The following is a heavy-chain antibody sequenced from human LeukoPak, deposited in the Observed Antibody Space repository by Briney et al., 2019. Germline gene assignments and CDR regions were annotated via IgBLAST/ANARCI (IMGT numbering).Heavy chain of an antibody. J-gene: IGHJ6*02. V-gene: IGHV4-59*01. Sequence: SETLSLTCTVSGGSISSYYWSWIRQPPGKGLEWIGYIYYSGSTNYNPSLKSRVTISVDTSKNQFSLKLSSVTAADTAVYYCARDNGGTYYDFWGGYSFRNYYYGMDVWGQGSTVTVSS. CDR3: ARDNGGTYYDFWGGYSFRNYYYGMDV. D-gene: IGHD3-3*01. CDR2: IYYSGST. CDR1: GGSISSYY.